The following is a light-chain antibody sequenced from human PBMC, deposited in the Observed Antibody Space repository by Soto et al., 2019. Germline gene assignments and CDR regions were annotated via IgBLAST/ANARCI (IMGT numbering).Light chain of an antibody. CDR1: QSVSSN. CDR2: AAS. V-gene: IGKV3-15*01. J-gene: IGKJ2*01. Sequence: EIVMTQSPATLFVSPGETVTLSCRASQSVSSNLAWYQQKPGQAPRLLIYAASTRATGIPARFSGSGSGTEFTLAISSLQSEDFAIYYCQQYNNWPPTFTFGQGTKLEIK. CDR3: QQYNNWPPTFT.